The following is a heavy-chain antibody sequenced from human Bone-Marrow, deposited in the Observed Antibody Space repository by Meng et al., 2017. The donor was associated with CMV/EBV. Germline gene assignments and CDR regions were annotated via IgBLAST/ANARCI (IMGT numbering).Heavy chain of an antibody. D-gene: IGHD3-3*01. J-gene: IGHJ3*02. V-gene: IGHV3-23*01. CDR2: ISGSGGST. CDR1: GFTFSSYA. CDR3: AKGVPLRFLEWLLSNAFDI. Sequence: GGSLRLSCAASGFTFSSYAMSWVRQAPGKGLEWVSAISGSGGSTYYADSVKGRFTISRDNSKNTLYLQMNSLRAEDTAVYYCAKGVPLRFLEWLLSNAFDIWGQGTMVTVSS.